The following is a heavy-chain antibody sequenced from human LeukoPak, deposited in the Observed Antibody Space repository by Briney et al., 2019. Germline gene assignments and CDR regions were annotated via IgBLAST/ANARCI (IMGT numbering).Heavy chain of an antibody. D-gene: IGHD3-9*01. J-gene: IGHJ2*01. CDR3: ARHSYYDILTGYYLYSRNWYFDL. V-gene: IGHV4-39*01. Sequence: PSETLSLTCTVSGGSISSSSYYWGWIRQPPGKGLEWTGSIYYSGSTYYNPSLKSRVTISVDTSKNQFSLKLSSVTAADTAVYYCARHSYYDILTGYYLYSRNWYFDLWGRGTLVTVSS. CDR1: GGSISSSSYY. CDR2: IYYSGST.